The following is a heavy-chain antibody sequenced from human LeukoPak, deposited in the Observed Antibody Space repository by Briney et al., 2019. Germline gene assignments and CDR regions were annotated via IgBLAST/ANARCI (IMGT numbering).Heavy chain of an antibody. V-gene: IGHV4-61*02. CDR2: IYTSGST. D-gene: IGHD6-19*01. CDR1: GGSISSGSYY. J-gene: IGHJ2*01. CDR3: ARDQYSSGWYEPRWYFDL. Sequence: SETLSLTCTVSGGSISSGSYYWRRIRQPAGKGLEWIGRIYTSGSTNYNPSLKSRVTISVDTSKNQFSLKLSSVTAADTAVYYCARDQYSSGWYEPRWYFDLWGRGTLVTVSS.